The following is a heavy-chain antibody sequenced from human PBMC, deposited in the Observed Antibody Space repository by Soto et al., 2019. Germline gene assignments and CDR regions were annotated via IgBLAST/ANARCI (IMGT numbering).Heavy chain of an antibody. CDR2: MYHSGNT. CDR3: AGHRGHTGPNY. J-gene: IGHJ4*02. Sequence: QLQLQESGPGLVKPSETLSLTCTVSGDSISSNNYYWGWIRQPPGKGLEWIGSMYHSGNTYHNPSLKSRVTISVDTSKNQLSLNLRSVTAADTAVYYCAGHRGHTGPNYWGQGTLVTVSS. D-gene: IGHD3-10*01. CDR1: GDSISSNNYY. V-gene: IGHV4-39*01.